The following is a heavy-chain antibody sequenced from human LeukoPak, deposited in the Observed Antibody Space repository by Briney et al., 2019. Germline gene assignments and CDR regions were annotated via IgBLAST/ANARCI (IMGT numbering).Heavy chain of an antibody. CDR2: IYYSGST. Sequence: PSETLSLTCTVSGGSISSYYWSWIXQPPGXGLXWXGYIYYSGSTNYNPSLKSRVTISVDTSKNQFSLKLSSVTAADTAVYYCARHDYGGNSPFDYWGQGTLVTVSS. D-gene: IGHD4-23*01. V-gene: IGHV4-59*08. CDR3: ARHDYGGNSPFDY. CDR1: GGSISSYY. J-gene: IGHJ4*02.